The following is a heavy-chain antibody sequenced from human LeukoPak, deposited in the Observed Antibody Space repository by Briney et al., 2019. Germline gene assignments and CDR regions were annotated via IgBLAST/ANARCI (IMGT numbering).Heavy chain of an antibody. J-gene: IGHJ4*02. CDR1: GFTFSSYG. CDR2: ISGSGGST. V-gene: IGHV3-23*01. D-gene: IGHD6-13*01. Sequence: PGGTLRLSCAASGFTFSSYGMSWVRQYPGKGLEWVAAISGSGGSTYYADSVKGRFTISRDNSKNTLYLQMNSLRAEDTAGHYCAKDHAYSSSWWAPEYYVDYWGQGTLVTVS. CDR3: AKDHAYSSSWWAPEYYVDY.